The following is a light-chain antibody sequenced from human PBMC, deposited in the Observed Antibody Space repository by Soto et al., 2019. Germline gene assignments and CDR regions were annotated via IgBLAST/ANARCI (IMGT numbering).Light chain of an antibody. CDR1: SSDVGGYNF. CDR3: TSYTSSRIFYA. V-gene: IGLV2-14*01. J-gene: IGLJ1*01. Sequence: QSALTQPASVSGSPGQSITISCTGTSSDVGGYNFVSWFQHHPGKAPEVMIYEVSNRPSGVSNRFSGSKSGNTASLTISGLQAEDEADYYCTSYTSSRIFYAFGTGTKLTVL. CDR2: EVS.